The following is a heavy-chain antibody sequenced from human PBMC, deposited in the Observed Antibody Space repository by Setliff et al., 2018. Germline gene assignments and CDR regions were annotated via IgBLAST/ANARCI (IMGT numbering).Heavy chain of an antibody. D-gene: IGHD3-3*01. CDR2: ISSSGSTI. J-gene: IGHJ6*03. CDR3: ARDARNNFWSGYYTYYYYYMDV. V-gene: IGHV3-11*01. Sequence: GGSLRLSCAASGFTFSDYYMSWIRQAPGKGLEWVSYISSSGSTIYYADSVKGRFTISRDNAKNSLYLQMNSLRAEDTAVYYCARDARNNFWSGYYTYYYYYMDVWGKGTTVTVSS. CDR1: GFTFSDYY.